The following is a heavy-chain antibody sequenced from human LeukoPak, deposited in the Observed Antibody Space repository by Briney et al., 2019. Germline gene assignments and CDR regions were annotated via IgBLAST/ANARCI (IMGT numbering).Heavy chain of an antibody. CDR1: GFTFSSYS. CDR2: INHGGTT. Sequence: GSLRLSCAASGFTFSSYSMNWIRQPPGKVLEWIGEINHGGTTKYNPSLKSRVTISVDTSKKQFSLKLISVTAADTSVYYCARARRDYGRSFDYWGQGTLVTVSS. D-gene: IGHD4-17*01. V-gene: IGHV4-34*01. J-gene: IGHJ4*02. CDR3: ARARRDYGRSFDY.